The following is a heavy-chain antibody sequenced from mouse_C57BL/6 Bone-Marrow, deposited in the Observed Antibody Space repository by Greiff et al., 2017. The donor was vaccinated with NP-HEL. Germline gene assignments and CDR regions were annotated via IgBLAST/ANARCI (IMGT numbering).Heavy chain of an antibody. CDR3: ARLTGTGFAY. CDR1: GFTFSDYG. J-gene: IGHJ3*01. CDR2: ISNLAYSI. Sequence: EVQGVESGGGLVQPGGSLKLSCAASGFTFSDYGMAWVRQAPRKGPEWVAFISNLAYSIYYADTVTGRFTISRENAKNTLYLEMSSLRSEDTAMYYCARLTGTGFAYWGQGTLVTVSA. V-gene: IGHV5-15*01. D-gene: IGHD4-1*01.